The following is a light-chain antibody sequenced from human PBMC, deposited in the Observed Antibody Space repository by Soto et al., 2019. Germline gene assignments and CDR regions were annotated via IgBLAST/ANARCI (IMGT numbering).Light chain of an antibody. Sequence: ERVMTQSPATLSVSPGERATLTCWASQSVSSKLAWYQQKPGQAPRVLIYGASTRATGIPARFSGSGSGTEFTLTITGLQSEDFAVYFCQHYNDWPPTWTFGQGAKV. J-gene: IGKJ1*01. V-gene: IGKV3-15*01. CDR2: GAS. CDR3: QHYNDWPPTWT. CDR1: QSVSSK.